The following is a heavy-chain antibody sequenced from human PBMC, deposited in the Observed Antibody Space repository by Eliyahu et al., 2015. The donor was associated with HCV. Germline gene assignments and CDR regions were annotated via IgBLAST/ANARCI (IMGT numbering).Heavy chain of an antibody. CDR1: GXTFTSXA. J-gene: IGHJ6*02. D-gene: IGHD4-17*01. CDR3: ASVSENPYYGDYDYYYGMDV. CDR2: INAGNGNX. V-gene: IGHV1-3*01. Sequence: QVQLVQSGAEVKKPGASVKVSCKASGXTFTSXAMHWXRQAPGQRLEWMGWINAGNGNXKYSQXFQGRVTITRXTSAXTAYMELSSLRSEDTAVYYCASVSENPYYGDYDYYYGMDVWGQGTTVTVSS.